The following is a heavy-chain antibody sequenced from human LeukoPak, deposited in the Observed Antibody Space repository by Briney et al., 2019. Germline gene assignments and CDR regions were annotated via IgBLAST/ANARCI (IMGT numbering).Heavy chain of an antibody. CDR3: AKGDLLQYYGLTFDY. V-gene: IGHV3-23*01. D-gene: IGHD4-17*01. Sequence: GGSLRLSCAASGFTFSSYAMSWVRQAPGKGLEWVSAISGSGGSTYYADSVKGRFTISRDNSKNTLCLQMNSLRAEDTAVYYCAKGDLLQYYGLTFDYWGQGTLVTVSS. CDR1: GFTFSSYA. J-gene: IGHJ4*02. CDR2: ISGSGGST.